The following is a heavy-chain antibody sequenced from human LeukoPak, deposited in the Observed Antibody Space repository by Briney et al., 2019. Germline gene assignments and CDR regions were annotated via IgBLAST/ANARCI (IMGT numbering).Heavy chain of an antibody. D-gene: IGHD4-17*01. CDR3: ARGAYGDRRHYYYGMDV. CDR2: IWYDGSNK. CDR1: GFTFSSYG. V-gene: IGHV3-33*01. J-gene: IGHJ6*02. Sequence: GGSLRLSCAASGFTFSSYGMHWVRQAPGKGLEWVAVIWYDGSNKYYADSVKGRFTIFRDNSKNTLYLQMNSLRAEDTAVYYCARGAYGDRRHYYYGMDVWGQGTTVTVSS.